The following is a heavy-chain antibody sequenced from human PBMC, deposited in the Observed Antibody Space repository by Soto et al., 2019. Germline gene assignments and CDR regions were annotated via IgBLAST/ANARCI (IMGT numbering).Heavy chain of an antibody. CDR1: GYSFSSYW. J-gene: IGHJ6*03. Sequence: PGESLKVSCKGSGYSFSSYWIGWGRQMPGKGLEWMGIIYPGDSDTRYSPSFQGQVTISADKSISTAYLQWSSLKASDTAMYYCARQDIVVVPSARGNYYYYMDVWGKGTTVTVSS. CDR2: IYPGDSDT. D-gene: IGHD2-2*01. V-gene: IGHV5-51*01. CDR3: ARQDIVVVPSARGNYYYYMDV.